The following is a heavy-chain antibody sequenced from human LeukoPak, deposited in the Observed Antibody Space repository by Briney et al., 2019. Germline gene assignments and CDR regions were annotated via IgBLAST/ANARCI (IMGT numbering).Heavy chain of an antibody. Sequence: ASVKVCCKASGYTFTGYYIHWVRQAPGQGLEWMGWINPSSGGAKYAQNFQGRVIMTTDTSVSTAYMELSSLRSDDTAVYYCARSSPPTYYHFYYYMDVWGKGSTVTVSS. CDR3: ARSSPPTYYHFYYYMDV. D-gene: IGHD6-13*01. J-gene: IGHJ6*03. V-gene: IGHV1-2*02. CDR2: INPSSGGA. CDR1: GYTFTGYY.